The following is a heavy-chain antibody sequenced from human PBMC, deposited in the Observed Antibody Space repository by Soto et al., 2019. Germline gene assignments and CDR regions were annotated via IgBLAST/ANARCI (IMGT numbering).Heavy chain of an antibody. CDR2: IYSGGST. CDR1: GFTVSSNY. Sequence: EVQLVETGGGLIQPGGSLRLSCAASGFTVSSNYMSWVRQAPGKGLEWVSVIYSGGSTYYADSVKGRFTISRDNSKNTLYLQMNSLRAEDTAVYYCARVHYYDSSGYYFSSFDYWGQGTLVTVSS. V-gene: IGHV3-53*02. CDR3: ARVHYYDSSGYYFSSFDY. J-gene: IGHJ4*02. D-gene: IGHD3-22*01.